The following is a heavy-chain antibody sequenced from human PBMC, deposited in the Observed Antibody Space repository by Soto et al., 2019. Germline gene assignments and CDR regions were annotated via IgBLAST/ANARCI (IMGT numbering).Heavy chain of an antibody. V-gene: IGHV4-39*01. CDR2: IYYSGST. D-gene: IGHD7-27*01. J-gene: IGHJ3*02. CDR1: GGSISSSSYY. CDR3: ARQLTGDRYRAFDI. Sequence: PSETLSLTCTVSGGSISSSSYYWGWIRQPPGKGLEWIGSIYYSGSTYYNPSLKSRVTISVDTSKNQFSLKLNSVTAADTAVYYCARQLTGDRYRAFDIWGQGTMVTVSS.